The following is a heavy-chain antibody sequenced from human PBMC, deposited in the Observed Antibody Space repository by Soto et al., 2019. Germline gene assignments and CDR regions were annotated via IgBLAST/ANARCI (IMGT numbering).Heavy chain of an antibody. CDR3: ARSDPSGYSSGSFDY. CDR2: IIPIFGTA. Sequence: SVKVSCKASGGTFSSYSISWVRQAPGQGLEWMGGIIPIFGTANYAQKFQGRVTITADKSTSTAYMELSSLRSEDTAVYYCARSDPSGYSSGSFDYWGQGTLVTVSS. D-gene: IGHD6-19*01. V-gene: IGHV1-69*06. CDR1: GGTFSSYS. J-gene: IGHJ4*02.